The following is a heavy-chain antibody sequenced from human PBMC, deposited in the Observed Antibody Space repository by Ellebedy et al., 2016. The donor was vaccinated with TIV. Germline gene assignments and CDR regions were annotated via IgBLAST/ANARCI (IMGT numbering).Heavy chain of an antibody. J-gene: IGHJ6*03. CDR1: GYFISDGYY. D-gene: IGHD2-2*01. Sequence: SETLSLTCTVSGYFISDGYYWGWIRQPPGKGLEVIGSGYHSGSTFYNPSLKSRVSISVDTTKNQFSLRLASVTAADTAVYYCARDGTVLVPAADMDVWGKGTTVTVSS. CDR3: ARDGTVLVPAADMDV. V-gene: IGHV4-38-2*02. CDR2: GYHSGST.